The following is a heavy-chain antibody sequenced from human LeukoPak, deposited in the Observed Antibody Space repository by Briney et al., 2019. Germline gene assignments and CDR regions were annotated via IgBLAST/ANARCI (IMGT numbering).Heavy chain of an antibody. CDR1: GGSISSYY. CDR2: IYYSGST. J-gene: IGHJ5*02. CDR3: ARHPGWEWLRLFSRQTKDNWFDP. Sequence: KPSETLSLTCTVSGGSISSYYWSWIRQPPGKGLEWIGYIYYSGSTNYNPSLKSRVTISVDTSKNQFSLKLSSVTAADTAVYYCARHPGWEWLRLFSRQTKDNWFDPWGQGTLVTVSS. D-gene: IGHD5-12*01. V-gene: IGHV4-59*08.